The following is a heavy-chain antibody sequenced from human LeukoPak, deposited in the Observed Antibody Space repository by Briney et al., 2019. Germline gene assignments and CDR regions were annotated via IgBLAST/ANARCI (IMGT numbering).Heavy chain of an antibody. J-gene: IGHJ4*02. D-gene: IGHD3-10*01. Sequence: EGSLRLSCAASGFTFSSYAMSWVRQAPGKGLEWVSAISGSGGSTYYADSVKGRFAISRDNSKNTLYLQMNSLRAEDTAVYYCAKDLRRFGELSVYWGQGTLVTVSS. CDR2: ISGSGGST. CDR3: AKDLRRFGELSVY. V-gene: IGHV3-23*01. CDR1: GFTFSSYA.